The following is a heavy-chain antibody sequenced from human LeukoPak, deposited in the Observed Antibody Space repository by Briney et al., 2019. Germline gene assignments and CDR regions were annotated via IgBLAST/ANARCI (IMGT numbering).Heavy chain of an antibody. CDR2: MNPNSGNT. Sequence: ASVTVSYKASGYTFTNYDINWVRQAAGQGGGWMGWMNPNSGNTGYAQKFQGRVTMTRNTSISTAYMELSSLRSEDTAVYYCSSVVVTASVWGQGTLVTVSS. V-gene: IGHV1-8*01. J-gene: IGHJ4*02. D-gene: IGHD2-21*02. CDR3: SSVVVTASV. CDR1: GYTFTNYD.